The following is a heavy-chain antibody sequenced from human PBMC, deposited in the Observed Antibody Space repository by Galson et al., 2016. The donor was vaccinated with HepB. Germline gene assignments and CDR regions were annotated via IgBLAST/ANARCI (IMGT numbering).Heavy chain of an antibody. Sequence: SLRLSCAASGFTFNDYAMYWVRQAPGKGLEWVSSITWNSGSIAYADSVKGRFTISRDNAENSLYLQMNSLRPDDTALYYCAKVRGLDSSSRIFDIWGQGTMVTVSS. CDR2: ITWNSGSI. V-gene: IGHV3-9*01. CDR1: GFTFNDYA. CDR3: AKVRGLDSSSRIFDI. D-gene: IGHD6-6*01. J-gene: IGHJ3*02.